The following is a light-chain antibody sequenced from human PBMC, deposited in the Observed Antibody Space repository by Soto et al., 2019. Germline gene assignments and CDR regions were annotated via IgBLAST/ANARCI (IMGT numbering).Light chain of an antibody. CDR2: DVS. CDR1: SSDVGGYNY. CDR3: SSYTSSSTLV. J-gene: IGLJ2*01. V-gene: IGLV2-14*01. Sequence: QSVLTQPASVSGSPGQSITISCIGTSSDVGGYNYVSWYQQHPGKAPKLMIYDVSNRPSGVSNRFSGSKSGNTASLTISGLQAEDEADYYCSSYTSSSTLVFGGGTKSPS.